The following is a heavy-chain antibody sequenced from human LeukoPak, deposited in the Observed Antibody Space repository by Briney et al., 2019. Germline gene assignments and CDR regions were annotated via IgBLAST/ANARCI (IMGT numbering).Heavy chain of an antibody. D-gene: IGHD3-10*01. CDR2: IIPIFGTA. CDR1: GGTFSSYA. J-gene: IGHJ3*02. CDR3: ARGLVLVMVRGPKGDAFDI. V-gene: IGHV1-69*13. Sequence: GASVKVSCKASGGTFSSYAISWVRQAPGQGLEWMGGIIPIFGTANYAQKFQGRVTITADESTSTAYMELSSLRSEDTAVYYGARGLVLVMVRGPKGDAFDIWGQGTMVTVSS.